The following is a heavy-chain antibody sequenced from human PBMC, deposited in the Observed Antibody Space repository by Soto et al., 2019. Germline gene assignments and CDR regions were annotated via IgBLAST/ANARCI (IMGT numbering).Heavy chain of an antibody. CDR2: IYYSGST. CDR3: ARFYMVRGVMGAFDI. V-gene: IGHV4-59*12. D-gene: IGHD3-10*01. Sequence: SETLSLTCTVSGGSISSYYWSWIRQPPGKGLEWIGYIYYSGSTNYNPSLKSRVSISVDTSKNQFSLKLISVTAADTAVYYCARFYMVRGVMGAFDIWGQGTMVTVSS. CDR1: GGSISSYY. J-gene: IGHJ3*02.